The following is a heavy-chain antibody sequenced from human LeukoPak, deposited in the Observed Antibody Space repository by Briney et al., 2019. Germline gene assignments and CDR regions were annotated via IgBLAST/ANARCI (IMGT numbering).Heavy chain of an antibody. CDR3: VREANYGSGSYYLDY. CDR2: IYYSGST. J-gene: IGHJ4*02. Sequence: SETLSLTCTVSGGSISTYYWNWIRQSPGKGLEWIGYIYYSGSTNYSPSLKSRVTISVDKSKSQFSLKLSSVTAADTAVYYCVREANYGSGSYYLDYWGQGTLVTVSS. D-gene: IGHD3-10*01. CDR1: GGSISTYY. V-gene: IGHV4-59*12.